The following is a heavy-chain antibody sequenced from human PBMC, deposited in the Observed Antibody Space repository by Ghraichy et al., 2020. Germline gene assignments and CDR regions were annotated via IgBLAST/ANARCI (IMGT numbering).Heavy chain of an antibody. CDR3: ARALNVAAAGPSHFDY. Sequence: SKTRSLTCTVSGGSISSYYWSWIRQPPGKGLEWIGYIYYSGSTNYNPSLKSRVTISVDTSKNQFSLKLSSVTAADTAVYYCARALNVAAAGPSHFDYWGQGTLVTVSS. D-gene: IGHD6-13*01. CDR1: GGSISSYY. J-gene: IGHJ4*02. V-gene: IGHV4-59*01. CDR2: IYYSGST.